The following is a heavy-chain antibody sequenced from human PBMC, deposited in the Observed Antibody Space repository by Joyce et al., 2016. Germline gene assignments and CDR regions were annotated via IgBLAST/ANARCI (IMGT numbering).Heavy chain of an antibody. Sequence: QVQLVESGGGVAQPGRSLRLSCAASGFTFNRYAMQWVRQTPGTGLEWVAVISPDGSKKLYSDSVKDRFIISRDNSNKMVVEQMNSLRVEDTGVYYCARSPSNSWHTFDSWGQGTLVSVSS. CDR3: ARSPSNSWHTFDS. D-gene: IGHD2-2*01. V-gene: IGHV3-30-3*01. CDR2: ISPDGSKK. CDR1: GFTFNRYA. J-gene: IGHJ4*02.